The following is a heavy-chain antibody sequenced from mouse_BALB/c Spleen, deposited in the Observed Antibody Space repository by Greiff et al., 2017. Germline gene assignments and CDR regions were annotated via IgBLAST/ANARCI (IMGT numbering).Heavy chain of an antibody. J-gene: IGHJ4*01. D-gene: IGHD6-1*01. CDR2: ISSGSSTI. Sequence: EVQGVESGGGLVQPGGSRKLSCAASGFTFSSFGMHWVRQAPEKGLEWVAYISSGSSTIYYADTVKGRFTISRDNPKNTLFLQMTSLRSEDTAMYYCRAANPHYAMDYWGQGTSVTVSS. CDR1: GFTFSSFG. CDR3: RAANPHYAMDY. V-gene: IGHV5-17*02.